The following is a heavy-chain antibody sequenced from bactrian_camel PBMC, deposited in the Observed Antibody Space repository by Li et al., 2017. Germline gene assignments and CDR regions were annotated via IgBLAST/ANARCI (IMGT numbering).Heavy chain of an antibody. J-gene: IGHJ6*01. CDR1: GFTYSTHC. CDR3: AADLASGAYCFSSDRIA. Sequence: HVQLVESGGGLVQPGGSLRLSCAASGFTYSTHCMAWFRQVPGKEREGVARIYPSGAPTYIPPVQDRFTISRDNDKNTLSLQMDHLEPEDTGMYYCAADLASGAYCFSSDRIAWGQGTQVTVS. CDR2: IYPSGAPT. D-gene: IGHD2*01. V-gene: IGHV3S1*01.